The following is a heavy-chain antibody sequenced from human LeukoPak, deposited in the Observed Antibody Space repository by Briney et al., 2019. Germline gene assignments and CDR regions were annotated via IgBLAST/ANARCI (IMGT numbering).Heavy chain of an antibody. CDR1: GYTFTSYD. D-gene: IGHD3-22*01. Sequence: ASVKVSCKASGYTFTSYDINWVRQATGQGLEWMGWMNPNSGNTGYAQKFQGRVTMTRNTSISTAYMELSSLRSEDTAVYYCARAGKIARGPYSQHWGQGTLVTVSS. CDR3: ARAGKIARGPYSQH. J-gene: IGHJ1*01. CDR2: MNPNSGNT. V-gene: IGHV1-8*01.